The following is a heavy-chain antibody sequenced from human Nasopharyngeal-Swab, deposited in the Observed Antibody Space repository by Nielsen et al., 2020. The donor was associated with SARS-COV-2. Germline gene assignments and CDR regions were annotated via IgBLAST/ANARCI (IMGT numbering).Heavy chain of an antibody. CDR2: IIPIFGTA. V-gene: IGHV1-69*06. CDR3: ARDLYSSSSGGWFDP. J-gene: IGHJ5*02. CDR1: GGTFSSYA. Sequence: SVKVSCKASGGTFSSYAISWVRQVPGQGLEWMGGIIPIFGTANYAQKFQGRVTITADKSTSTAYMELSSLRSEDTAVYYCARDLYSSSSGGWFDPWGQGTLVTVSS. D-gene: IGHD6-6*01.